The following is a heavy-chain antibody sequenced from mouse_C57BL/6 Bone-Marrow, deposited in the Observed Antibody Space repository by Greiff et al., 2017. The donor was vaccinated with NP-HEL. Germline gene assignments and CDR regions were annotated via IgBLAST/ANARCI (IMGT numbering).Heavy chain of an antibody. Sequence: QVHVKQPGAELVKPGASVKMSCKASGYTFTSYWITWVKQRPGQGLEWIGDIYPGSGSTNYNEKFKSKATLTVDTSSSTAYMQLSSLTSEDSAVYYCARDGSSPWYFDVWGTGTTVTVSS. V-gene: IGHV1-55*01. CDR2: IYPGSGST. CDR3: ARDGSSPWYFDV. J-gene: IGHJ1*03. D-gene: IGHD1-1*01. CDR1: GYTFTSYW.